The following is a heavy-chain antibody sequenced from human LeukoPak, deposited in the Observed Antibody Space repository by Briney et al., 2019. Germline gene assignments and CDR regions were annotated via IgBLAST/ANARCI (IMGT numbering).Heavy chain of an antibody. CDR1: GFTFSSYS. D-gene: IGHD2-15*01. CDR2: ISSSSSYI. CDR3: ARVGYCSGGSCYLFDY. Sequence: TGGSLRLSCAASGFTFSSYSMNWVRQAPGKGLEWVLSISSSSSYIYYADSVKGRFTISRDNAKNSLYLQMNSLRAEDTAVYYCARVGYCSGGSCYLFDYWGQGTLVTVSS. J-gene: IGHJ4*02. V-gene: IGHV3-21*01.